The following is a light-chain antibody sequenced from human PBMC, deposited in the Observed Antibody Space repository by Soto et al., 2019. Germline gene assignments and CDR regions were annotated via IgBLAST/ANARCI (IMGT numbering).Light chain of an antibody. V-gene: IGKV3-11*01. CDR1: QSVSSF. J-gene: IGKJ2*01. CDR3: QQRDSWPRT. CDR2: DAS. Sequence: EIVLTQSPATLSLSPGERATLSCRASQSVSSFLAWYQQKPGQAPRLLIYDASNRATGIPARFSGGGSGTDFTLTISSLEPEDFAVYYCQQRDSWPRTFGQGTKLEIK.